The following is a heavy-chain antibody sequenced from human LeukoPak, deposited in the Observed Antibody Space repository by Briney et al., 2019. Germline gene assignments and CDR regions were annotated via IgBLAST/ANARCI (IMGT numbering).Heavy chain of an antibody. Sequence: PGGSLRLSCAASGFTFSSYWMHWVRQAPGKGLVWVSRINSDGSSTNYADSVKGRFTISRDNAKNTLYLQMNSLRAEDTAVYYCAGNADYGDSNPFDYWGQGTLVTVSS. V-gene: IGHV3-74*01. J-gene: IGHJ4*02. CDR1: GFTFSSYW. CDR3: AGNADYGDSNPFDY. D-gene: IGHD4-17*01. CDR2: INSDGSST.